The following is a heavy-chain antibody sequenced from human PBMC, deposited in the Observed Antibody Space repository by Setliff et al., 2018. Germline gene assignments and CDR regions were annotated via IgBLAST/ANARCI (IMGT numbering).Heavy chain of an antibody. Sequence: SETLSLTCTVTGDTIYNYFWSWIRQSPGTGLEWIGYIHTTESTNYNPSLKSRVTISVDTSKNQVSLKLSSVTAADTAVYYCAMWQLGWFDPWGQGTLVTVSS. D-gene: IGHD1-26*01. CDR2: IHTTEST. J-gene: IGHJ5*02. CDR1: GDTIYNYF. V-gene: IGHV4-4*08. CDR3: AMWQLGWFDP.